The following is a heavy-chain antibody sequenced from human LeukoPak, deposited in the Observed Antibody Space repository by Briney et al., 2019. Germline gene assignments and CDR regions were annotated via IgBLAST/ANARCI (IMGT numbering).Heavy chain of an antibody. D-gene: IGHD1-26*01. CDR2: INHSGST. V-gene: IGHV4-34*01. J-gene: IGHJ3*02. CDR3: ARAQWELRYNDAFDI. CDR1: GGSFSGYY. Sequence: PSETLSLTCAVYGGSFSGYYWSWIRQPPGKGLEWIGEINHSGSTNYNPSLKSRVTISVDTSKNQFSLKLSSVTDADTAVYYCARAQWELRYNDAFDIWGQGTMVTVSS.